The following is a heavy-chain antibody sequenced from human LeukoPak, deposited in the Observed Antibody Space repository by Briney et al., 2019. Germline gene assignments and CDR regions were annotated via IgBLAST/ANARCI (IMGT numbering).Heavy chain of an antibody. CDR2: INWNGGST. D-gene: IGHD3-10*01. V-gene: IGHV3-20*04. J-gene: IGHJ6*04. Sequence: PGGSLRLSCAASGFTFDDYGMSWVRQAPGKGLEWASGINWNGGSTGYADSVKGRFTISRDNAKNSLYLQMNSLRVEDTAVYYCARDGRYYFGSGRSYYMDVWGKGTTVIIS. CDR3: ARDGRYYFGSGRSYYMDV. CDR1: GFTFDDYG.